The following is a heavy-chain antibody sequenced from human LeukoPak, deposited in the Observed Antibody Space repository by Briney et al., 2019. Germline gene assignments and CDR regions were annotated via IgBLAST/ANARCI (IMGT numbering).Heavy chain of an antibody. V-gene: IGHV3-23*01. J-gene: IGHJ4*02. CDR1: GFTFSSYA. D-gene: IGHD6-19*01. CDR3: AKGGYSSGWRNYFDY. Sequence: GGSLRLFCAASGFTFSSYAMSWVRQAPGKGLEWVSTISGSGTGTYYADSVKGRFTISRDNSKYTLYLQMNSLRADDTAVYYCAKGGYSSGWRNYFDYWGQGTLVTVSS. CDR2: ISGSGTGT.